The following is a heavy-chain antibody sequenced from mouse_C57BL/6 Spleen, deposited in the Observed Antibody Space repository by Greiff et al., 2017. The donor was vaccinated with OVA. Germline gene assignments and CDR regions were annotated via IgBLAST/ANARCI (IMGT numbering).Heavy chain of an antibody. V-gene: IGHV5-16*01. D-gene: IGHD1-1*01. Sequence: EVQVVESEGGLVQPGSSMKLSCTASGFTFSDYYMAWVRQVPEKGLEWVANINYDGSSTYYLDSLKSSFILSRDNANNILDLQMSSLKSEDTATYYWARDQDYYCISYWYFDVWGTGTTVTVSS. CDR2: INYDGSST. CDR3: ARDQDYYCISYWYFDV. J-gene: IGHJ1*03. CDR1: GFTFSDYY.